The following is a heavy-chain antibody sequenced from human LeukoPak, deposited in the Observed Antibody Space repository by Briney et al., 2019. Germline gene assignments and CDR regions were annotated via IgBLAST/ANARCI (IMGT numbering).Heavy chain of an antibody. CDR1: GFTFSSYW. D-gene: IGHD1-26*01. Sequence: GGSMRLSCAASGFTFSSYWMHWVRQAPGKGRGWVSRINSDGSTTNYADSVKGRFTISRENAKSTLYLQMNSLRAEDTAVYYCARRSSGSPPYYFDYWGQGTLVTVSS. J-gene: IGHJ4*02. V-gene: IGHV3-74*01. CDR2: INSDGSTT. CDR3: ARRSSGSPPYYFDY.